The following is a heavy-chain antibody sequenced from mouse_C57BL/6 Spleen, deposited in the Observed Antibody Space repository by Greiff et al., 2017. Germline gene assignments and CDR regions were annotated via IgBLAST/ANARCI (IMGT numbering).Heavy chain of an antibody. Sequence: VKLMESGAELVRPGTSVKVSCKASGYAFTNYLIEWVKQRPGQGLEWIGVINPGSGGTNYNEKFKGKATLTADKSSSTAYMQLSSLTSEDSAVYFCARGEDYDGDERWTWGQGTLVTVSA. V-gene: IGHV1-54*01. J-gene: IGHJ3*01. CDR1: GYAFTNYL. CDR2: INPGSGGT. D-gene: IGHD2-4*01. CDR3: ARGEDYDGDERWT.